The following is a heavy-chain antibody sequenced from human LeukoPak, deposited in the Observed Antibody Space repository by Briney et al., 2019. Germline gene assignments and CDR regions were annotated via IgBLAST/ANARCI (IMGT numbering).Heavy chain of an antibody. CDR3: AARSWNYYYYYMDV. CDR2: INHSGST. D-gene: IGHD1-26*01. V-gene: IGHV4-34*01. Sequence: PSETLSLTCAVYGGSFSGYYWSWIRQPPGKGLEWIGEINHSGSTNYNPSLKSRVTISVDTSKNQFSLKLSSVTAADTAVYYCAARSWNYYYYYMDVWGKGATVTVS. CDR1: GGSFSGYY. J-gene: IGHJ6*03.